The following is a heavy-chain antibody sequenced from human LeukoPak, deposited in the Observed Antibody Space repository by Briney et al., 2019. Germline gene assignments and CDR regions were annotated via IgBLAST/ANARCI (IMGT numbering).Heavy chain of an antibody. CDR2: ISYDGSNK. J-gene: IGHJ4*02. V-gene: IGHV3-30*04. Sequence: GGSLRLSCAASGFTFSSYVMHWVRQAPGKGLEWGAVISYDGSNKYYADSVKGRFTISRDNSKNTLYLQMNSLRAEDTAVYYCARDVQLESYYFDYWGQGTLVTVSS. D-gene: IGHD1-1*01. CDR1: GFTFSSYV. CDR3: ARDVQLESYYFDY.